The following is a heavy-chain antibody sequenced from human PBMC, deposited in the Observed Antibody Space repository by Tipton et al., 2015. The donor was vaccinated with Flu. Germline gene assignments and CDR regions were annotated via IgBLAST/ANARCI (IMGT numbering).Heavy chain of an antibody. D-gene: IGHD6-19*01. CDR2: IGSSGDT. CDR3: AKVIPEYVAGLDY. Sequence: GSLRLSCEASGFTFSSYDMHWVRQTTGKGLQWVSGIGSSGDTYYPDPVKGRFTVSRENAKNSVYLQMRSLRAGDTAVYYCAKVIPEYVAGLDYWGQGTLVTVSS. J-gene: IGHJ4*02. V-gene: IGHV3-13*01. CDR1: GFTFSSYD.